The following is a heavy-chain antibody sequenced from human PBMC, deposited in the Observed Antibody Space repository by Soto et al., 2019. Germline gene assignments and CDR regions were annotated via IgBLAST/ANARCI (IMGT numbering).Heavy chain of an antibody. V-gene: IGHV1-69*13. CDR1: GGTFNNYP. J-gene: IGHJ6*04. D-gene: IGHD2-21*02. Sequence: SVKVSCKASGGTFNNYPITWVRQAPGEGLEWMGGSIPIFGTANYAQKFQGRVTISVDESTSTAYMELSSLRSEDTAVYYCARGCRDSGDDHYYYFDMDVRGKGTTVAFSS. CDR2: SIPIFGTA. CDR3: ARGCRDSGDDHYYYFDMDV.